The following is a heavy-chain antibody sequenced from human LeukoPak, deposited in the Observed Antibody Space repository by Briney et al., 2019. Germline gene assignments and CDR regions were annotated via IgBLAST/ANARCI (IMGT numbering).Heavy chain of an antibody. CDR3: AADLQAFAFDI. V-gene: IGHV4-31*03. J-gene: IGHJ3*02. D-gene: IGHD3-3*02. CDR2: IYYSGST. Sequence: SQTLSLTCTVSGGPISSGGYYWSWIRQHPGKGLEWIGYIYYSGSTFHNPSLKSRVTISVDTSKNQFSLKLNSVTAADTAVYYCAADLQAFAFDIWGQGTMVTVSS. CDR1: GGPISSGGYY.